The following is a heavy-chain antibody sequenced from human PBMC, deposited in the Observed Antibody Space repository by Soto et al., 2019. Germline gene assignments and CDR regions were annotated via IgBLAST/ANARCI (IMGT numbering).Heavy chain of an antibody. CDR3: AHRQEYSSSLGYYYYGMDV. CDR1: GFSLSTSGVG. D-gene: IGHD6-6*01. Sequence: SGPTLVNPTQTLTLTCTFSGFSLSTSGVGVGWIRQPPGKALEWLALTYWNDDKRYSPSLKSRLTITKDTSKNQVVLTMTNMDPVDTATYYCAHRQEYSSSLGYYYYGMDVWGQGTTVTVSS. CDR2: TYWNDDK. J-gene: IGHJ6*02. V-gene: IGHV2-5*01.